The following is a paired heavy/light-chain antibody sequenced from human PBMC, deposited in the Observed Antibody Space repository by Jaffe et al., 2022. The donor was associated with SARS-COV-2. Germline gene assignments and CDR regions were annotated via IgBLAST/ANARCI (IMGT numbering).Heavy chain of an antibody. Sequence: EVQLVESGGGLVQPGGSLRLSCLASGFTFSSCAMGWVRQAPGKGLEWVSVITSGGGSTYYADSVKGRLTISRDNSKNTLFLQMNSLRAEDTAVYYCKAGTPTLRGADFDYRGQGTLVTVSS. D-gene: IGHD3-10*01. CDR3: KAGTPTLRGADFDY. V-gene: IGHV3-23*04. CDR1: GFTFSSCA. J-gene: IGHJ4*02. CDR2: ITSGGGST.
Light chain of an antibody. CDR1: QSLVYSDGNTY. V-gene: IGKV2-30*01. CDR3: MQATHWPYT. Sequence: DVVMTQSPLSLPVTLGQPASISCRSSQSLVYSDGNTYLNWFHQRPGQSPRRLIYKVSNRDSGVPDRFSGSGSGTDFTLKISRVEAEDVGVYYCMQATHWPYTFGQGTKLEIK. J-gene: IGKJ2*01. CDR2: KVS.